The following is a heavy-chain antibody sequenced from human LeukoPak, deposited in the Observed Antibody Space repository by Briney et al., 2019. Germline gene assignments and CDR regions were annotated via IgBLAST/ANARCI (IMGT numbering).Heavy chain of an antibody. CDR3: ARSIPYGTTWYGRSDY. Sequence: GGSLRLSCAASGFPFSSYSMTWVRQAPGKGLEWVANIKPDGTTKFYVDSVKGRFAISRDNALNSLYLQMNSLRAEDTAIYHCARSIPYGTTWYGRSDYWGQGTLVTVSS. V-gene: IGHV3-7*03. CDR2: IKPDGTTK. CDR1: GFPFSSYS. J-gene: IGHJ4*02. D-gene: IGHD6-13*01.